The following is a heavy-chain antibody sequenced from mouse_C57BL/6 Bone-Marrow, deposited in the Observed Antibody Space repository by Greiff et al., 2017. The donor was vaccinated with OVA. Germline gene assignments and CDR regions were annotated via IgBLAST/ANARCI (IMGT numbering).Heavy chain of an antibody. Sequence: VQLQQSGAELVRPGASVKLSCTASGFNIKDDYMHWVKQRPEQGLEWIGWIDPENGDTEYASKFQGKATITADTSSNTAYLQLSSLTSEDTAVYYCTTDYYSNSYAMDCWGQGTSVTVSS. V-gene: IGHV14-4*01. CDR2: IDPENGDT. D-gene: IGHD2-5*01. CDR1: GFNIKDDY. J-gene: IGHJ4*01. CDR3: TTDYYSNSYAMDC.